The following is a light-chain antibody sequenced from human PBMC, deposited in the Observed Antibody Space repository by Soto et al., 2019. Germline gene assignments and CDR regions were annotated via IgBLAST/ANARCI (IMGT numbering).Light chain of an antibody. CDR2: EVN. CDR3: NSYTTITTYV. Sequence: QSVLTQPPSVSGSPGQSVTISCTGTSSDVGYYNRVSWYQQPPGTAPKLIIYEVNNRPSGVPDRFSGSKSGNTASLTISGLQAEDEADYYCNSYTTITTYVFGTGTKLTVL. CDR1: SSDVGYYNR. V-gene: IGLV2-18*02. J-gene: IGLJ1*01.